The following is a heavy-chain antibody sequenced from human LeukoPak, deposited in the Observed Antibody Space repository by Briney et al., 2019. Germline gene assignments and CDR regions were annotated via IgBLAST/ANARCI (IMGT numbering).Heavy chain of an antibody. D-gene: IGHD6-13*01. CDR3: ARGRWYAASDY. V-gene: IGHV3-7*01. J-gene: IGHJ4*02. CDR1: GFTFSSYC. CDR2: IKQDGSEK. Sequence: GGSLRLSCAASGFTFSSYCMRWVRQAPGKGLEWVANIKQDGSEKYHVDSVKGRFTISRDNAKNSLYLQMNSLRAEDTAVYYCARGRWYAASDYWGQGTLVTVSS.